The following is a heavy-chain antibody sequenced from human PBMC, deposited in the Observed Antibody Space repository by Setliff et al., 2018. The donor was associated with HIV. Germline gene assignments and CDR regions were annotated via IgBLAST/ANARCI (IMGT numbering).Heavy chain of an antibody. Sequence: SETLSLTCTVSGGSISRYYWSWIRQPPGKGLEWIGYSHTSGNTNYNPSFKSRVTISVDTSKNQFSLKLSSVTAADTAVYYCARHAIDSGGYYSQFDYWGQGTLVTVSS. CDR1: GGSISRYY. D-gene: IGHD3-22*01. V-gene: IGHV4-4*09. CDR3: ARHAIDSGGYYSQFDY. J-gene: IGHJ4*02. CDR2: SHTSGNT.